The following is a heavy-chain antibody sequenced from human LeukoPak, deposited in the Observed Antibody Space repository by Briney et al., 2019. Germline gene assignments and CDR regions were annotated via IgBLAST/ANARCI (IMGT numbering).Heavy chain of an antibody. CDR2: ISSNGGRT. CDR1: GVTFSRYA. J-gene: IGHJ4*02. Sequence: GGSLRLSCAASGVTFSRYAMHWVRQAPGKGLEYVSAISSNGGRTYYENSVKGRFTISRDNSKNTLYLQMGSLRAEDMAVYYCARDFVHYYDSSGFEYYFDFWGQETLVTVSS. D-gene: IGHD3-22*01. CDR3: ARDFVHYYDSSGFEYYFDF. V-gene: IGHV3-64*01.